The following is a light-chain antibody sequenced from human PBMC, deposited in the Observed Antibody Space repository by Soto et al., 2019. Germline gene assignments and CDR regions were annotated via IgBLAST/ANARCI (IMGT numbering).Light chain of an antibody. J-gene: IGLJ1*01. CDR2: EVN. Sequence: QSALTQPPSASGSPGQSVTISCTGTSSDVGGYNFVSWYQQHAGKVPRLMIYEVNKRPSGVPDRFSGSKSGNTASLTVSGLQPEDEADYYCSSYAVTSHVFGTGTEVTVL. CDR1: SSDVGGYNF. CDR3: SSYAVTSHV. V-gene: IGLV2-8*01.